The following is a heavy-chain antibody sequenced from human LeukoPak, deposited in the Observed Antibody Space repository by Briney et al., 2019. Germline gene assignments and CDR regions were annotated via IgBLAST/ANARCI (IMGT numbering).Heavy chain of an antibody. V-gene: IGHV3-33*06. D-gene: IGHD3-10*01. J-gene: IGHJ4*02. CDR1: GFTFSSYG. Sequence: GGSLRLSCAPSGFTFSSYGMHWVRQAPGKGLEWVAVIWYDGSNKYYADSVKGRFTISRDNSKNTLYLQMNSLRAEDTAVYYCAKDSRGYFDYWGQGTLVTVSS. CDR2: IWYDGSNK. CDR3: AKDSRGYFDY.